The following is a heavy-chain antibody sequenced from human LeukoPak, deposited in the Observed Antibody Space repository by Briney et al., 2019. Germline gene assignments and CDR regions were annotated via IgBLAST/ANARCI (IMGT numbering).Heavy chain of an antibody. V-gene: IGHV1-69*05. CDR3: AILYGDFAY. CDR1: VGSFSSYA. Sequence: SVKVSCKASVGSFSSYAISWVRQAPGQGLEWMGRIIPIFGTANYAQKFQGRVTITTDESTTTAYMELSSLRSEDTAVYYCAILYGDFAYWGQGTLVTVSS. D-gene: IGHD4-17*01. CDR2: IIPIFGTA. J-gene: IGHJ4*02.